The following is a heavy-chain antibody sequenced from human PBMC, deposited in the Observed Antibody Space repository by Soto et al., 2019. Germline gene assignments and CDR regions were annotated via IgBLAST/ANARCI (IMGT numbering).Heavy chain of an antibody. J-gene: IGHJ4*02. V-gene: IGHV1-8*01. CDR1: GYTFTSYD. CDR3: ARVSYDSSGYDY. D-gene: IGHD3-22*01. CDR2: MNPNSGNT. Sequence: GASVKVSCKASGYTFTSYDISWVRQATGQGLEWMGWMNPNSGNTGYAQKFQGRVTMTRNTSISTAYMELSSLRSEDTAVYYCARVSYDSSGYDYWGQGTLVTVSS.